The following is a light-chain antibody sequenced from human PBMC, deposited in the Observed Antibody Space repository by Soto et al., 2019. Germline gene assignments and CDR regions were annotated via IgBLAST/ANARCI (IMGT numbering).Light chain of an antibody. Sequence: QSALTQPPSASGSPGQSVTLSFTGTSSDVGGYNYVSWYQQHPGKAPKLMIYEVSKRPSGVPDRFSGSKSGNTSSLTVSGLQAEDEADYYCSSYAGSNNLGVFGGGTKLTVL. J-gene: IGLJ2*01. CDR1: SSDVGGYNY. V-gene: IGLV2-8*01. CDR3: SSYAGSNNLGV. CDR2: EVS.